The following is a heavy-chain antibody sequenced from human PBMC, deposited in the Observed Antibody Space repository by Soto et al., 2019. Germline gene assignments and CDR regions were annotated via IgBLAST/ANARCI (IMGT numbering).Heavy chain of an antibody. V-gene: IGHV1-18*01. J-gene: IGHJ6*02. CDR3: ARDSFSLGLRTWEDYGMDV. CDR1: GYTFTSYG. D-gene: IGHD4-17*01. CDR2: ISAYNGNT. Sequence: ASVKVSCKASGYTFTSYGISWVRQAPGQGLEWMGWISAYNGNTNYAQKLQGRVTMTTDTSTSTAYMELRSLRSDDTAVYYCARDSFSLGLRTWEDYGMDVWGQGTTVTVSS.